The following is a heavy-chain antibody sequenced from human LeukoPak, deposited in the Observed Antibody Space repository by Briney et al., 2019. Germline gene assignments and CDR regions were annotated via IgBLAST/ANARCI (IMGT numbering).Heavy chain of an antibody. Sequence: GRSLRLSCAASGFTFSSCGMHWVRQAPGKGLEWVAVIWYDGTNKYYADSVKGRFTISRDNSKNTLYLQMNSLRAEDTAVYYCARTHPTYSGSSRGLDYWGQGTLVTVSS. CDR1: GFTFSSCG. CDR2: IWYDGTNK. CDR3: ARTHPTYSGSSRGLDY. D-gene: IGHD1-26*01. V-gene: IGHV3-33*01. J-gene: IGHJ4*02.